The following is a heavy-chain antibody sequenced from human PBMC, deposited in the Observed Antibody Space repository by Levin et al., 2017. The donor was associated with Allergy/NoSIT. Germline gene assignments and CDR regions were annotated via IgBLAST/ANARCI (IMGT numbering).Heavy chain of an antibody. Sequence: SQTLSLTCTVSSGSIRSFYWSWIRQPPGKGLEWIWYISYTGSANYNPSLKSRVTISVDTSKNQFSLRLSSVTAADTAVYYCARAGRGRVFDYWGQGTLVTVSS. CDR3: ARAGRGRVFDY. CDR2: ISYTGSA. V-gene: IGHV4-59*01. J-gene: IGHJ4*02. D-gene: IGHD3-10*01. CDR1: SGSIRSFY.